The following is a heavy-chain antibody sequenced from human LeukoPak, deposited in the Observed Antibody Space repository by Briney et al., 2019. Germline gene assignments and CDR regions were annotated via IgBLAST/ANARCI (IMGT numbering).Heavy chain of an antibody. CDR2: ISGSGGST. CDR3: AKDLLAAENFDY. V-gene: IGHV3-23*01. J-gene: IGHJ4*02. CDR1: GFTFSSYA. Sequence: PGGSLRLSCAASGFTFSSYAMSWVRQAPGKGLEWVSAISGSGGSTYYADSVKGRFTISRDNSKNTLYMQMNSLRAEDTAVYYCAKDLLAAENFDYWGQGTLVTVSS. D-gene: IGHD6-25*01.